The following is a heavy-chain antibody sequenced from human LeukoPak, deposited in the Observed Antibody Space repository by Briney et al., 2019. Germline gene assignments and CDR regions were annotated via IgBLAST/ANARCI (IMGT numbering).Heavy chain of an antibody. Sequence: PGGSLRLSCAASGFTFSSYSMNWVRQAPGKGLEWVSSISSSSSYIYYADSVKGRFTISRDNAKNSLYLQMNSLRAEDTAVYYCARDSRGYSYGDDDYWGQGTLVTVSS. CDR3: ARDSRGYSYGDDDY. CDR2: ISSSSSYI. D-gene: IGHD5-18*01. CDR1: GFTFSSYS. V-gene: IGHV3-21*01. J-gene: IGHJ4*02.